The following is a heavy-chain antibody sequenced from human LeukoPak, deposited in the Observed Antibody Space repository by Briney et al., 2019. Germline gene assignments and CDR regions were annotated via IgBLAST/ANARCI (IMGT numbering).Heavy chain of an antibody. CDR2: INPSGGST. D-gene: IGHD3-22*01. Sequence: ASVKVSCKASGYTFTSYYMHWVRQAPGQGLEWMGIINPSGGSTSYAQKFQGRVTMTRDMSTTTVYMEPSSLRSEDTAVYYCARDLTTRPLGYWGQGTLVTVSS. J-gene: IGHJ4*02. CDR1: GYTFTSYY. V-gene: IGHV1-46*01. CDR3: ARDLTTRPLGY.